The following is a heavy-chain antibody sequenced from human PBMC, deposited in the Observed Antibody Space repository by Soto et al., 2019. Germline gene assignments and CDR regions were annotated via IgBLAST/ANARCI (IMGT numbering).Heavy chain of an antibody. Sequence: QVQLVQSGAEVKKPGSSVKVSCKVSGGTFSSYAISWVRQAPGQGLEWMGGIIPIFGTANYAQKFQGRVTITADESTSTAYMELSSLRSEDTAVYYCARDLSGYSRSNWFDPWGQGTLVTVSS. J-gene: IGHJ5*02. CDR3: ARDLSGYSRSNWFDP. CDR1: GGTFSSYA. CDR2: IIPIFGTA. V-gene: IGHV1-69*12. D-gene: IGHD5-12*01.